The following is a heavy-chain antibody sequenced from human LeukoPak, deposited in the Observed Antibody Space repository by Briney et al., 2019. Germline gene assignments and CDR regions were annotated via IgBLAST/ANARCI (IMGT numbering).Heavy chain of an antibody. J-gene: IGHJ4*02. D-gene: IGHD2-2*01. CDR1: GFTFNTYE. V-gene: IGHV3-48*03. CDR3: ARRYCSSASCLFDY. Sequence: GGSLRRSCAASGFTFNTYEMSWVRQAPGKGLEWVSCVSSSGTTMYHADSVKGRFTISRDNAKNSLYLQMNSLRAEDAAVYYCARRYCSSASCLFDYWGQGTLVTVSS. CDR2: VSSSGTTM.